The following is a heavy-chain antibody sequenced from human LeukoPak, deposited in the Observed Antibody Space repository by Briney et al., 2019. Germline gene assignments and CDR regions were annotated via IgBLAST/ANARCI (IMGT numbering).Heavy chain of an antibody. CDR3: ARGGYYDGSGFSPRHNWFDP. D-gene: IGHD3-22*01. Sequence: TSEALSLTCTVSGGSINNYYWTWIRQPPGEGLEWIGHIYYSGSTDYNPSLKSRVTLSVDTSKNQFSLKLSSVTAADTAVYYCARGGYYDGSGFSPRHNWFDPWGQGTLVTVSS. CDR2: IYYSGST. J-gene: IGHJ5*02. V-gene: IGHV4-59*01. CDR1: GGSINNYY.